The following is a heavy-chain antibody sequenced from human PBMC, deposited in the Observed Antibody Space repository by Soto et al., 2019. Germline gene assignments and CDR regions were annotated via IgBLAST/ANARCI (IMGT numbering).Heavy chain of an antibody. V-gene: IGHV3-49*03. CDR2: TRSKAYGGTT. CDR1: GFTFGDYA. D-gene: IGHD3-3*01. Sequence: EVQLVESGGGLEQPGRSLRLSCTTSGFTFGDYAMSWFRQAPGKGLEWVGFTRSKAYGGTTENAESVKGRFIISRDDSEGIAYLQMNSLKTEDTAVYYCTRDASLLRFSPTEYFQHWGQGTLVTVSS. CDR3: TRDASLLRFSPTEYFQH. J-gene: IGHJ1*01.